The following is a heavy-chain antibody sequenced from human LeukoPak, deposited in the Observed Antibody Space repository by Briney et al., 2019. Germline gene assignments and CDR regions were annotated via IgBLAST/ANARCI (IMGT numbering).Heavy chain of an antibody. Sequence: SETLSLTCAVYGGSFSGYYWSWIRQPPGKGLEWIREINHSGSTNYNPSLKSRVTISVDTSKNQFSLKLSSVTAADTAVYYCARESYYYGMDVGGQGTTVTVSS. CDR3: ARESYYYGMDV. CDR1: GGSFSGYY. J-gene: IGHJ6*02. CDR2: INHSGST. V-gene: IGHV4-34*01.